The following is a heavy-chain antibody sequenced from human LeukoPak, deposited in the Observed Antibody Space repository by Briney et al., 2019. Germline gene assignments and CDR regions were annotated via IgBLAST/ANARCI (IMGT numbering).Heavy chain of an antibody. CDR2: INPSGGST. Sequence: ASVKVSCKASGYTFTSYYMHWVRQAPGQGLEWMGIINPSGGSTSYAQKFQGRVTMTRDTSTSTVYMELSSLRSEDTAVYYCAREGIAAAGTLVRNYYYYYMDVWGKGTTVTVSS. J-gene: IGHJ6*03. D-gene: IGHD6-13*01. V-gene: IGHV1-46*01. CDR1: GYTFTSYY. CDR3: AREGIAAAGTLVRNYYYYYMDV.